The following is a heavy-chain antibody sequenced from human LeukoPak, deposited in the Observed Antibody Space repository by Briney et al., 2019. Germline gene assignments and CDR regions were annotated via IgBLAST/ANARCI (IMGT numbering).Heavy chain of an antibody. CDR2: ISAYNGNT. Sequence: ASVKVSCKASGYTFTSYGISWVRQALGQGLEWMGWISAYNGNTNYAQKLQGRVTMTTDTSTSTAYMELRSLRSDDTAVYYCARDSPSRIAVAATPTKFDYWGQGTLVTVSS. CDR1: GYTFTSYG. V-gene: IGHV1-18*01. D-gene: IGHD6-19*01. J-gene: IGHJ4*02. CDR3: ARDSPSRIAVAATPTKFDY.